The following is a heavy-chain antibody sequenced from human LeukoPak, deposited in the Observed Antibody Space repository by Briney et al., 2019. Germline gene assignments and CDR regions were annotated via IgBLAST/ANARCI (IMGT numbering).Heavy chain of an antibody. CDR1: GFTFDDYA. V-gene: IGHV3-9*01. Sequence: SLRLSCAASGFTFDDYAMHWVRQAPGKGLEWVSGISWNSGSIGYADSVKGRFTISRDNAKNSLYLQMNSLRAEDTALYYCAKDMSGYDYFDYWGQGTLVTVSS. J-gene: IGHJ4*02. D-gene: IGHD5-12*01. CDR3: AKDMSGYDYFDY. CDR2: ISWNSGSI.